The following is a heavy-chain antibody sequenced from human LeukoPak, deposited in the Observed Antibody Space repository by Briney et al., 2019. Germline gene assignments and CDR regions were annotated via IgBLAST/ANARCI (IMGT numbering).Heavy chain of an antibody. V-gene: IGHV1-24*01. Sequence: ASVKVSCKVSGYTLTELSMHWVRQAPGKGLEWMGGFDPEDGETIYAQKFQGRVTMTEDTSTDTAYMELSSLRSEDTAVYYCARGLQLSYYYYYGMDVWGQGTTVTVSS. D-gene: IGHD2-15*01. J-gene: IGHJ6*02. CDR1: GYTLTELS. CDR2: FDPEDGET. CDR3: ARGLQLSYYYYYGMDV.